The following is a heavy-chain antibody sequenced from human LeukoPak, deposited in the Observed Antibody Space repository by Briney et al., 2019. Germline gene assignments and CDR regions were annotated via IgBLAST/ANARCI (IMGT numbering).Heavy chain of an antibody. V-gene: IGHV4-34*01. J-gene: IGHJ4*02. CDR2: INHSGST. D-gene: IGHD2-15*01. CDR1: GGSFSGYY. Sequence: NPSETLSLTCAVYGGSFSGYYWSWIRQPPGKGLEWIGEINHSGSTNYNPSLKSRVTISVDTSKNQFSLKLSSVTAADTAVYYCARGLPDIVVVVAATNFDYWGQGTLVTVSS. CDR3: ARGLPDIVVVVAATNFDY.